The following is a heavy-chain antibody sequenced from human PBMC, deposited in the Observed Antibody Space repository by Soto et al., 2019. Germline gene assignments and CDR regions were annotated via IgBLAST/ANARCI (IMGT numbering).Heavy chain of an antibody. Sequence: VQLVQSGAEVKKPGESLKISCKGSGYSFTTYRIGWIRQMPGKGLEWMGIIYPGDSETRYSPSFQGQVIISADKSNPTAYLQWSGLKASDTSMYYCARQRIEAAFDAFDIWGQGTMVTVSS. CDR2: IYPGDSET. D-gene: IGHD6-13*01. J-gene: IGHJ3*02. CDR1: GYSFTTYR. CDR3: ARQRIEAAFDAFDI. V-gene: IGHV5-51*01.